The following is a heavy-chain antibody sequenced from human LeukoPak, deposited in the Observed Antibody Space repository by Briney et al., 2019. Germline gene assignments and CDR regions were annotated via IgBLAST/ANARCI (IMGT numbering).Heavy chain of an antibody. J-gene: IGHJ4*02. CDR1: GFTFSNYG. Sequence: GGSLRLSCAASGFTFSNYGMNWVRQAPGKGLEWVSSISGSGGSTYYADSVKGRFTISRDNSRNMLFLQMNSLRADDTAVYYCAKDLVVGALDYWGQGTLVTVSS. V-gene: IGHV3-23*01. CDR2: ISGSGGST. D-gene: IGHD1-26*01. CDR3: AKDLVVGALDY.